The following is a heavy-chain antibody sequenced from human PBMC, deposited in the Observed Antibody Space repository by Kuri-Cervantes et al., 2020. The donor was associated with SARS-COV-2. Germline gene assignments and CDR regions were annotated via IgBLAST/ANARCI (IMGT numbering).Heavy chain of an antibody. D-gene: IGHD2-2*01. J-gene: IGHJ4*02. CDR3: ARVDCSSTSCYYDY. V-gene: IGHV3-23*01. Sequence: GESLKISCAASGFTFSSYAMSWVRQAPGKGLEWVSAISGSGGSTYYADSVKGRFTISRDNAKNTLYLQMNSLRAGDTAVYYCARVDCSSTSCYYDYWGQGTLVTVSS. CDR1: GFTFSSYA. CDR2: ISGSGGST.